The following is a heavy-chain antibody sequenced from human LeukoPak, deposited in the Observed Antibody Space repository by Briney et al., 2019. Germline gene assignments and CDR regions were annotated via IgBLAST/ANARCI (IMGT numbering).Heavy chain of an antibody. V-gene: IGHV3-30*03. CDR3: ARQGSGWYLGAFDI. CDR1: GFTFSSYG. D-gene: IGHD6-19*01. CDR2: ISYDGSNK. Sequence: GGSLRLSCAASGFTFSSYGMHWVRQAPGKGLEWVAVISYDGSNKYYADSVKGRFTISRDNSKNTLYLQMNSLRAEDTAVYYCARQGSGWYLGAFDIWGQGTMVTVSS. J-gene: IGHJ3*02.